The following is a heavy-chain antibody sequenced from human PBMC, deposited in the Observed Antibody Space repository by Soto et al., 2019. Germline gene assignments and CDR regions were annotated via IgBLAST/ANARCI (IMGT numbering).Heavy chain of an antibody. D-gene: IGHD3-16*01. CDR1: GFKFSNYA. J-gene: IGHJ4*02. CDR3: AKDRRAGGNPAFYFDF. CDR2: ISATGGGT. Sequence: GALRLSCAASGFKFSNYAMSWVRQAPGKGLEWVPLISATGGGTYYADSVKGRFTISRDNSHNTLYLQVHSLTAEDTAVYYCAKDRRAGGNPAFYFDFWGQGAQVTVSS. V-gene: IGHV3-23*01.